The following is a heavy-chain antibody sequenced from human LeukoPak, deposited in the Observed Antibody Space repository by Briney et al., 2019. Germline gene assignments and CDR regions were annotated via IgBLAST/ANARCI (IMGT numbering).Heavy chain of an antibody. V-gene: IGHV1-2*02. Sequence: ASVKVSCKASGYTFIDYYMRWVRQAPGQGLEWMGWINPKSGGTNYAQKFQGRVTMTWDTSINTAYMELSRLRSDDTAVYYCARGRTLVRGIIIRGDYWGQGTLVTVSS. CDR3: ARGRTLVRGIIIRGDY. CDR1: GYTFIDYY. J-gene: IGHJ4*02. CDR2: INPKSGGT. D-gene: IGHD3-10*01.